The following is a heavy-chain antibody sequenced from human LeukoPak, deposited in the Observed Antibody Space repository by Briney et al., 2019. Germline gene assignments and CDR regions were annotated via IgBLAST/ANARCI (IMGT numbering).Heavy chain of an antibody. CDR2: ISSSTTTI. V-gene: IGHV3-48*02. CDR1: GFTFSSYA. Sequence: GGSLRLSCAASGFTFSSYAMSWVRQAPGKGLEWVSYISSSTTTIYYADSVKGRFTISRDNAKNSLFLQMNSLRDEDTAVYYCARDRMMGYWGQGTLVTVSS. J-gene: IGHJ4*02. D-gene: IGHD3-16*01. CDR3: ARDRMMGY.